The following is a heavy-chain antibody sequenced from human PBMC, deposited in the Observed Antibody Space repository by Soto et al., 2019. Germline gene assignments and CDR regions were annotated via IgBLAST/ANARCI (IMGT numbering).Heavy chain of an antibody. D-gene: IGHD3-3*01. J-gene: IGHJ3*02. CDR3: ARSFVTIFGVVHRYAFDI. Sequence: PGGSLRLSCAASGFTFSSYSMNWVRQAPGKGLEWVSYISSSSSTIYYADSVKGRFTISRDNAKNSLYLQMNSLRAEDTAVYYCARSFVTIFGVVHRYAFDIWGQGTMVTVSS. V-gene: IGHV3-48*01. CDR2: ISSSSSTI. CDR1: GFTFSSYS.